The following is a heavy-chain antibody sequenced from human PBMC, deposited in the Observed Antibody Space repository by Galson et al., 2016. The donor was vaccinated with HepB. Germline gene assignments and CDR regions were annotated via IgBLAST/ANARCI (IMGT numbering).Heavy chain of an antibody. CDR3: ARGTLWGNSREALAY. D-gene: IGHD3-16*01. CDR2: IYHSGST. CDR1: RGSFSGYY. Sequence: SETLSLTCVVSRGSFSGYYWTWIRQSPGKGLEWVGEIYHSGSTKYNPSLKSRVSISIDTSKKQFSLKLTSVTAADTAVYYCARGTLWGNSREALAYWGQGTLVTVSS. J-gene: IGHJ4*02. V-gene: IGHV4-34*01.